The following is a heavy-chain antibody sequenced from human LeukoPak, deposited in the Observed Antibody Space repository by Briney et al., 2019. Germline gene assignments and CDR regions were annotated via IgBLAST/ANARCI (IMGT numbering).Heavy chain of an antibody. D-gene: IGHD4-11*01. CDR1: GFTFSDYA. CDR3: ARSVPDYTRFDY. Sequence: GVSLRLSYAASGFTFSDYAMNWVRQAPGKGLEWVSTFKTKYHQVYYAESVRGRFTISTDNSRNTVFLQMNSLRADDTALYYCARSVPDYTRFDYWGQGALVTVSS. CDR2: FKTKYHQV. V-gene: IGHV3-23*05. J-gene: IGHJ4*02.